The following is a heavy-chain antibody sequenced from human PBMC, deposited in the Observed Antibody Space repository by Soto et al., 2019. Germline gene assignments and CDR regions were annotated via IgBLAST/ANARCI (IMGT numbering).Heavy chain of an antibody. V-gene: IGHV1-8*01. CDR1: GYTFTKYD. J-gene: IGHJ5*01. D-gene: IGHD2-2*02. CDR3: ARSDGHTFNWLDS. CDR2: MNPTSGIT. Sequence: QVQLVQSGAEVKTPGASVKVSCKASGYTFTKYDMNWVRQAPGQGLEWMGWMNPTSGITGYAQKFQGRLTMTWDTAIGIAHMELSSLRNEDTAVYYCARSDGHTFNWLDSWGQGALVTVSA.